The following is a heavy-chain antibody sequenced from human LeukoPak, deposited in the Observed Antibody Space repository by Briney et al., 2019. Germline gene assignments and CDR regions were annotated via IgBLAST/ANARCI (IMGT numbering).Heavy chain of an antibody. D-gene: IGHD3-9*01. CDR1: GYTLTELS. CDR3: AADTDILTGQDAFDI. Sequence: ASVKVSCKVSGYTLTELSMHRVRQAPGKGLEWMGGFDPEDGETIYAQKFQGRVTMTEDTSTDTAYMELSSLRSEDTAVYYCAADTDILTGQDAFDIWGQGTMVTVSS. CDR2: FDPEDGET. V-gene: IGHV1-24*01. J-gene: IGHJ3*02.